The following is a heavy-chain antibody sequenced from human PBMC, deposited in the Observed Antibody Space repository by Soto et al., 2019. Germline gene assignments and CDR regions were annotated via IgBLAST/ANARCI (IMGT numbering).Heavy chain of an antibody. Sequence: SETLSLTCAVYGGSFSGYYWSWIRQPPGKGLEWIGEINHSGSTNYNPSLKSRVTISVDTSKNQFSLKLSSVTAADTAVYYCARVAVVAPHNWFDPWGQGALVTV. J-gene: IGHJ5*02. CDR2: INHSGST. D-gene: IGHD2-2*01. V-gene: IGHV4-34*01. CDR3: ARVAVVAPHNWFDP. CDR1: GGSFSGYY.